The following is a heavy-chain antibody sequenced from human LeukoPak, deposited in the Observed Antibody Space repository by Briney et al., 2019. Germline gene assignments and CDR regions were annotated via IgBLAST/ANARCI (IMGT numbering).Heavy chain of an antibody. CDR3: AKHLRATNTYIFFGLDV. V-gene: IGHV3-9*01. J-gene: IGHJ6*02. D-gene: IGHD1-26*01. CDR2: INWNGGGT. CDR1: GFTFKDYG. Sequence: GGSLRLSCAATGFTFKDYGMHWVRHPPGKGLEWVSGINWNGGGTDYADSVKGRFTISRDNAKNSLYPQMTSLRPEDTALYYCAKHLRATNTYIFFGLDVWGQGTTVTVSS.